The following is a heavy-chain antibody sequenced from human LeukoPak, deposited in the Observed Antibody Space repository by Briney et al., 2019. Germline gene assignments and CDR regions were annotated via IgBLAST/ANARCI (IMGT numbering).Heavy chain of an antibody. J-gene: IGHJ4*02. V-gene: IGHV1-69*13. CDR1: GGTFSSFT. CDR2: IIPIFGTA. D-gene: IGHD2-15*01. CDR3: ARGYTQAATYFDY. Sequence: GASVKVSCKTSGGTFSSFTISWMRRAPGQGLEWMGGIIPIFGTANYAQKFQGRVTVTADESTSTAYMELGSLRSEDTAVYYCARGYTQAATYFDYWGQGTLVTVSS.